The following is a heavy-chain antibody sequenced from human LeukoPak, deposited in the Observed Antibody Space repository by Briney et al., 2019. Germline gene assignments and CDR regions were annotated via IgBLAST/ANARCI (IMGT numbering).Heavy chain of an antibody. Sequence: SETLSLTCAVYGGSFSGYYWSWIRQPPGKGLEWIGEINHSGSTNYNPSLKSRVTISVDTSKNQFSLKWSSVTAADTAVYYCARGRRRSDYWGQGTLVTVSS. J-gene: IGHJ4*02. CDR1: GGSFSGYY. CDR3: ARGRRRSDY. V-gene: IGHV4-34*01. CDR2: INHSGST.